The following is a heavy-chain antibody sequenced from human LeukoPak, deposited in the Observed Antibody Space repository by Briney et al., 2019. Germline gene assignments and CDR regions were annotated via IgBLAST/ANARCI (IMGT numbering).Heavy chain of an antibody. D-gene: IGHD6-19*01. J-gene: IGHJ4*02. V-gene: IGHV1-18*01. CDR2: ISAYNGNT. CDR3: ARTSSGWYPPRYYFDY. CDR1: GYTFTTYG. Sequence: ASVKVSCKASGYTFTTYGISWVRQAPGQGLEWMGWISAYNGNTNYAQKFQGIVTMTTDTSTSTAYMELRSLRSDDTAVYYCARTSSGWYPPRYYFDYWGQGTLVTVSS.